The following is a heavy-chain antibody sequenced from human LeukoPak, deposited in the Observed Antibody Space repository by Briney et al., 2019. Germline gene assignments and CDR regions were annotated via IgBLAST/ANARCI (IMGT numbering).Heavy chain of an antibody. CDR1: GFTFSSYG. Sequence: EGSLRLSCAASGFTFSSYGMHWVRQAPGKGLEWVAVISYDGSNKYYADSVKGRFTISRDNSKNTLYLQMNSLRAEDTAVYYCARLYPLHTAMAYYFDYWGQGTLVTVSS. CDR3: ARLYPLHTAMAYYFDY. CDR2: ISYDGSNK. D-gene: IGHD5-18*01. J-gene: IGHJ4*02. V-gene: IGHV3-30*03.